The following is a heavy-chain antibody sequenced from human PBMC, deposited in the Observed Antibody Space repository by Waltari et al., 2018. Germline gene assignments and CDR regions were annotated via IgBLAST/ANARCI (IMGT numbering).Heavy chain of an antibody. J-gene: IGHJ5*02. CDR2: SSSKSTYI. V-gene: IGHV3-21*01. CDR1: GFSFSDYN. Sequence: QLVESGGGLVKPGSSLRLSCAASGFSFSDYNMHWLRRAPGKGLDWVSSSSSKSTYIYYADSVRGRFSIARDNAENSLFLQMNNLRGEDTAVYYCARDTIFYGSGSYDPWGQGTRVTVSS. D-gene: IGHD3-10*01. CDR3: ARDTIFYGSGSYDP.